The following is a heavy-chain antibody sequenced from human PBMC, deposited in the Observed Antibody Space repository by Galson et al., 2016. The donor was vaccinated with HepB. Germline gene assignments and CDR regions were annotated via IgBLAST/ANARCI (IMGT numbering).Heavy chain of an antibody. Sequence: SLRLSCAASGFTVSNNYMTWVRQAPGKGLEWVSLIYSGGNTYYADSVKGRFTISRDNSKNTLYLQMNTLRAKDTSIYYCAKDFRGYYKPIHHWGQGTLVTVSS. J-gene: IGHJ5*02. CDR3: AKDFRGYYKPIHH. D-gene: IGHD3-9*01. CDR1: GFTVSNNY. V-gene: IGHV3-53*01. CDR2: IYSGGNT.